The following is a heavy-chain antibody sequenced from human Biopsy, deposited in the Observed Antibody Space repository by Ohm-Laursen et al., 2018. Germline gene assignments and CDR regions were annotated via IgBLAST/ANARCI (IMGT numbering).Heavy chain of an antibody. CDR3: VRGVDYYDPYHYYALDV. D-gene: IGHD3-22*01. Sequence: PSETLSLTCAVYGESFNGYYWSWIRQTPGKGLEWIGEINHSGGTNYNPSLKSRVTISVDTSKNQFSLKVRSVTAADTAVYYCVRGVDYYDPYHYYALDVWGQGTTVTVSS. CDR1: GESFNGYY. CDR2: INHSGGT. V-gene: IGHV4-34*01. J-gene: IGHJ6*02.